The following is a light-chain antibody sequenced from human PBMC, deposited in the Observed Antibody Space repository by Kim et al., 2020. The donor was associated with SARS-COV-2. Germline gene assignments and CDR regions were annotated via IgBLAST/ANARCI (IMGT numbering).Light chain of an antibody. CDR3: SSYTRSRTVL. V-gene: IGLV2-14*03. CDR1: SSDVGGYNY. CDR2: DVS. J-gene: IGLJ2*01. Sequence: QSALTQPASVSGSPGQSITISCTGTSSDVGGYNYVSWYQQHPGKAPKLMIYDVSNRPSGVSNRFSGSKSGNTASLTISGLQPEDEADYYCSSYTRSRTVLFGGGTQLTVL.